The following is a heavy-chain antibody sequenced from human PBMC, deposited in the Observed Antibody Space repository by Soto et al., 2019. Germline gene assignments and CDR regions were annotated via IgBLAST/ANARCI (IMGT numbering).Heavy chain of an antibody. Sequence: QVQLQQWGAGLLKPSETLSLTCAVYGGSFSGNYWSWIRQPPGKGLEGIGEINHSGSTHYNPSLKRRVTMSVDTSKNRFSLKVSSVTAADTAVYYCARGYAGTSYYCGMDVWGQGTTVTVSS. CDR1: GGSFSGNY. D-gene: IGHD3-10*01. CDR2: INHSGST. CDR3: ARGYAGTSYYCGMDV. V-gene: IGHV4-34*01. J-gene: IGHJ6*02.